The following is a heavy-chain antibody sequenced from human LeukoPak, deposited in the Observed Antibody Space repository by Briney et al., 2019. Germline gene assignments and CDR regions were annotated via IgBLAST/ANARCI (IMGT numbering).Heavy chain of an antibody. Sequence: GGSLRLSCAASGFTFSSYDMHWVRQATGKGLEWVSAIGTAGDIYYTGSVKGRFTISRENAKNSLYLQMNSLRAGDTAVYYCAACRGWYSCGYWGQGTLVTVSS. D-gene: IGHD6-19*01. J-gene: IGHJ4*02. V-gene: IGHV3-13*01. CDR3: AACRGWYSCGY. CDR2: IGTAGDI. CDR1: GFTFSSYD.